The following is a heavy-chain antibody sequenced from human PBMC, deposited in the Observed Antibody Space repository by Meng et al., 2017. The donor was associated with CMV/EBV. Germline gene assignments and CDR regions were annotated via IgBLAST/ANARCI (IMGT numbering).Heavy chain of an antibody. CDR2: ISWNSGSI. J-gene: IGHJ6*02. V-gene: IGHV3-9*01. CDR1: GFTFDDYA. Sequence: SLKISCAASGFTFDDYAMHWVQQAPGKGLEWVSGISWNSGSIGYADSVKGRFTISRDNAKNSLYLQMNSLRAEDTALYYCAKGHSSSGFYYYYGMDVWGQGTTVTVSS. CDR3: AKGHSSSGFYYYYGMDV. D-gene: IGHD6-6*01.